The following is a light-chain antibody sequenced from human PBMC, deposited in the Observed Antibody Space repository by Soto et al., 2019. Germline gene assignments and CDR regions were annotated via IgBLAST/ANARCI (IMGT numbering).Light chain of an antibody. J-gene: IGLJ1*01. CDR1: SSDVGSYNF. V-gene: IGLV2-14*02. Sequence: QSVLTQPASVSGSPGQSITISCAGTSSDVGSYNFVSWYQQHPGRAPKLMIYEVTKRPSGVSSRFSGSKSGNTASLTISGLQAEDEADYYCSSYAGTNNHHVFGTGTKVTVL. CDR2: EVT. CDR3: SSYAGTNNHHV.